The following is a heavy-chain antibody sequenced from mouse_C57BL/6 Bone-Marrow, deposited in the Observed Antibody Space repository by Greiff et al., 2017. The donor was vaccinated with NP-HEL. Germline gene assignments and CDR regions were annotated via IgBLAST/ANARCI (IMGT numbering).Heavy chain of an antibody. CDR1: GYTFTSYW. Sequence: QVQLQQPGAELVKPGASVKLSCKASGYTFTSYWMHWVKQRPGQGLEWIGMIHPNSGSTNYNEKFKSKATLTVDKSSSTAYMQLSSLTSEDSAVYYCAPSSSRGCYAMDYWGQGTSVTVSS. D-gene: IGHD1-1*01. CDR3: APSSSRGCYAMDY. J-gene: IGHJ4*01. CDR2: IHPNSGST. V-gene: IGHV1-64*01.